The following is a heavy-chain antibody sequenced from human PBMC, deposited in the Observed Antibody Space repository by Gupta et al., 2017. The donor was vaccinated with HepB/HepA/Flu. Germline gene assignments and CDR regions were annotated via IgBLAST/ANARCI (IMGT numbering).Heavy chain of an antibody. Sequence: QVQLVQSGAEVKKPGASVKVSCKASGYTFTGYYMHWVRQAPGQGLEWMGWINPNSGGTNYAQKLQGWVTMTRDTSISTAYMELSRLRSDDTAVYYCARSSLNSTMTQQNWFDPWGQGTLVTVSS. CDR2: INPNSGGT. CDR1: GYTFTGYY. D-gene: IGHD3-22*01. J-gene: IGHJ5*02. V-gene: IGHV1-2*04. CDR3: ARSSLNSTMTQQNWFDP.